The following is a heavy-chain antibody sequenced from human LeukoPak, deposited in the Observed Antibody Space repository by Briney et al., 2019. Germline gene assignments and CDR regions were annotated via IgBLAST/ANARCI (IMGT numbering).Heavy chain of an antibody. Sequence: SETLSLTCTVSGGSISSYYWSWIRQPPGKGLEWIGYIYYSGSTNYNPSLKSRVTISVDTSKNQFSLKLSSVTAADTAVYYCARGDYYDIPNRMRYYYYGMDVWGQGTTVTVSS. D-gene: IGHD3-22*01. V-gene: IGHV4-59*01. J-gene: IGHJ6*02. CDR1: GGSISSYY. CDR2: IYYSGST. CDR3: ARGDYYDIPNRMRYYYYGMDV.